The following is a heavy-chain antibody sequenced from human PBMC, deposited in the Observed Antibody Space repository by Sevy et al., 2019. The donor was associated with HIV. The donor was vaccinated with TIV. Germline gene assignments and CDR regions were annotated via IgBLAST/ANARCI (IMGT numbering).Heavy chain of an antibody. V-gene: IGHV3-23*01. D-gene: IGHD3-22*01. Sequence: GESLKISCAASGSTFSSYAMSWVRQAPGKGLEWVSAISGSGGSTYYADSVKGRFTISRDNSKNTLYRQMNSLRAEDTAVYYCAKSSGFSRTAPDLLFDYWGQGTLVTVSS. CDR2: ISGSGGST. CDR3: AKSSGFSRTAPDLLFDY. J-gene: IGHJ4*02. CDR1: GSTFSSYA.